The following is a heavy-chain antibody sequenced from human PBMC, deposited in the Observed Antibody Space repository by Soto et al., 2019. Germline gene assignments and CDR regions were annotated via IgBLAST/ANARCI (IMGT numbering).Heavy chain of an antibody. J-gene: IGHJ4*02. CDR2: IYYSGST. Sequence: SETLSLTCTVSGGSISSGGYYWSWIRQHPGKGLEWIGYIYYSGSTYYNPSLKSRVTISVDTSKNQFSLKLSSVTAADTAVYYFATDYEGYFDYWGQGTLVTVSS. D-gene: IGHD3-3*01. CDR3: ATDYEGYFDY. CDR1: GGSISSGGYY. V-gene: IGHV4-31*03.